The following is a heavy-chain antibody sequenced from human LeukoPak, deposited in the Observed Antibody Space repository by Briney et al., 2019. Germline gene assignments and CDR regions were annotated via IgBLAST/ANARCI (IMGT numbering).Heavy chain of an antibody. Sequence: GGALRHSCAASVFTFSSYAMNWVRQGPGRGLEWVSAISGSGGSTYYADSVKGRFTISRDNSKNTLYLQMNSLRGEDTAVYYCAKGGIAARPDYYYYMDVWGKGTTVTVSS. V-gene: IGHV3-23*01. D-gene: IGHD6-6*01. CDR1: VFTFSSYA. J-gene: IGHJ6*03. CDR3: AKGGIAARPDYYYYMDV. CDR2: ISGSGGST.